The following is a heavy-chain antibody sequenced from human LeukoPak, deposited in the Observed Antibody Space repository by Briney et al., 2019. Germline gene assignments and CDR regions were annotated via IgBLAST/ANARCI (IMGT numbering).Heavy chain of an antibody. J-gene: IGHJ6*02. CDR3: ARDRPLLWFGEFSYYYGMDV. D-gene: IGHD3-10*01. CDR2: IYSGGST. CDR1: GFTVSSNY. V-gene: IGHV3-66*01. Sequence: QSGGSLRLSCAASGFTVSSNYMSWVRQAPGKGLEWASVIYSGGSTYYADSVKGRFTISRDNSKNTLYLQMNSLRAEDTAVYYCARDRPLLWFGEFSYYYGMDVWGQGTTVTVSS.